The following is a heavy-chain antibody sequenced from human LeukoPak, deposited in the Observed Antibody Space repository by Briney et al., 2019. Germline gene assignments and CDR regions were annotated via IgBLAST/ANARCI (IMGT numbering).Heavy chain of an antibody. CDR1: GYTFTSYD. J-gene: IGHJ4*02. CDR3: ARGDGSGSYYSIDY. Sequence: ASVKVSYKASGYTFTSYDINWVRQATGQGLEWMGWMNPNSGNTGYAQKFQGRGTMTRNTSISTAYMELSSLRSEDTAVYYCARGDGSGSYYSIDYWGQGTLVTVSS. CDR2: MNPNSGNT. V-gene: IGHV1-8*01. D-gene: IGHD3-10*01.